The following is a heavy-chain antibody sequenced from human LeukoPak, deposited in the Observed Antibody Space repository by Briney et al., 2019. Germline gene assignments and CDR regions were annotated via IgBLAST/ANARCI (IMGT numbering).Heavy chain of an antibody. CDR2: ISYDGSNK. CDR3: AKVTTVTTGDY. V-gene: IGHV3-30*18. CDR1: GFTFSSYG. J-gene: IGHJ4*02. Sequence: GSLRLSCAASGFTFSSYGMHWVRQAPGKGLEWVAVISYDGSNKYYADSVKGRFTISRDNSKNTLYLQMNSLRAEDTAVYYCAKVTTVTTGDYGGQGTLVTVSS. D-gene: IGHD4-17*01.